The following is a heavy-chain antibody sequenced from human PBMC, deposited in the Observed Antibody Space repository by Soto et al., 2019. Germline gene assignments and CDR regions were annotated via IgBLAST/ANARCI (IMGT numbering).Heavy chain of an antibody. J-gene: IGHJ4*02. V-gene: IGHV3-21*01. D-gene: IGHD4-17*01. Sequence: GGSLRLSCAASGFTFSSYSMNWVRQAPGKGLECVSSISSSSSYIYYADSVKGRFTISRDNAKNSLYLQMNSLRAEDTAVHYCARPPTTVTTNYLDYWGQGTLVTVSS. CDR3: ARPPTTVTTNYLDY. CDR1: GFTFSSYS. CDR2: ISSSSSYI.